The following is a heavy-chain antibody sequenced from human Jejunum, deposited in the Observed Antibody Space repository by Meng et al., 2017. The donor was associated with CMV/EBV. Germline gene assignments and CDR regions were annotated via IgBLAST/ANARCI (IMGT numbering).Heavy chain of an antibody. CDR2: INPKTGDT. CDR3: AKDAGSFLDYFFDF. J-gene: IGHJ4*02. CDR1: GYIFISYF. V-gene: IGHV1-2*02. D-gene: IGHD1-26*01. Sequence: GYIFISYFMHWVRQAPGQGLEWMGWINPKTGDTKYPQKLQGRVTLTRDMSINTVYMEMTRLSSDDTAIYYCAKDAGSFLDYFFDFWGQGTLVTVSS.